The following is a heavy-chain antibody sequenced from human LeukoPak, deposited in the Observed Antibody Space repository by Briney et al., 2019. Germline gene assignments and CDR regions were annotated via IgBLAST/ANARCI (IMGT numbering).Heavy chain of an antibody. Sequence: PGGSLRLSCAASGFTFSTYSMNWVRQAPGKGLEWVSYISSSGTTIYYADSVKGRFTISRDNSKNTLYLQMNSLRAEDTAVYYCARDPSTSYYDSSGYTCYFDYWGQGTLVTVSS. CDR2: ISSSGTTI. J-gene: IGHJ4*02. V-gene: IGHV3-48*01. CDR3: ARDPSTSYYDSSGYTCYFDY. D-gene: IGHD3-22*01. CDR1: GFTFSTYS.